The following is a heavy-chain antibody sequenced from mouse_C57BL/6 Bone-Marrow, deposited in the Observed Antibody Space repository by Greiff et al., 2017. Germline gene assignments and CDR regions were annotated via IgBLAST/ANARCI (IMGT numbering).Heavy chain of an antibody. Sequence: EVQLQQSGPELVKPGASVKISCKASGYTFTDYYMNWVKQSHGKSLEWIGDINPNNGGTSYNQKFTGKATLTVDKSSSTAYMELRSLTSEDSAVYYCARSSLRYSAGFDYWGQGTLVTVSA. CDR2: INPNNGGT. D-gene: IGHD1-1*01. V-gene: IGHV1-26*01. CDR1: GYTFTDYY. J-gene: IGHJ3*01. CDR3: ARSSLRYSAGFDY.